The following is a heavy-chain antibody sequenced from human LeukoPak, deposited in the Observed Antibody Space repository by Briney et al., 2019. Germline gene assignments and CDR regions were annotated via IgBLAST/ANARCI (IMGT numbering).Heavy chain of an antibody. D-gene: IGHD2-8*02. CDR2: INHSGST. CDR3: ARTELVVSNYFDY. J-gene: IGHJ4*02. V-gene: IGHV4-34*01. CDR1: GGSFSGYY. Sequence: PSETLSLTCAVYGGSFSGYYWSWIRQPPGKGLEWIGEINHSGSTNYNPSHKSRVTISVDTSKNQFSLKLSSVTAADTAVYYCARTELVVSNYFDYWGQGTLVTVSS.